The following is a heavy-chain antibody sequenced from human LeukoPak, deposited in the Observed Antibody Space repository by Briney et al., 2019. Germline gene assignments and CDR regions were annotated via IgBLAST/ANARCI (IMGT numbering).Heavy chain of an antibody. J-gene: IGHJ6*02. CDR1: GYTFTSYY. D-gene: IGHD6-13*01. CDR3: ARDRQLGV. Sequence: ASVKVSCKASGYTFTSYYMHWVRQAPGQGLEWMGWISTYNGNTNYAQKLQGRVTMTTDTSTSTAYMELRSLRSDDTAAYYCARDRQLGVWGQGTTVTVSS. CDR2: ISTYNGNT. V-gene: IGHV1-18*04.